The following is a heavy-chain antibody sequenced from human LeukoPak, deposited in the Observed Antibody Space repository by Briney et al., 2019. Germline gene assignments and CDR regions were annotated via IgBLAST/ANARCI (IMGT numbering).Heavy chain of an antibody. CDR2: INSDGSST. Sequence: PGGSLRLSCAASGFTFRSYWMHWVRQAPGKGLVWVSRINSDGSSTNYADSVKGRFTISRDNAKNTLYLQMNSLRAEDTAVYYCGRAQVGATPPYVDYWGQGTLVTVSS. D-gene: IGHD1-26*01. CDR1: GFTFRSYW. V-gene: IGHV3-74*01. CDR3: GRAQVGATPPYVDY. J-gene: IGHJ4*02.